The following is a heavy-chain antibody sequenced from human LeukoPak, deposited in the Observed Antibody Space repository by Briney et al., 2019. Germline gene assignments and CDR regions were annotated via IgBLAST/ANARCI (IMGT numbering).Heavy chain of an antibody. CDR1: GGTFSSYT. V-gene: IGHV1-18*01. J-gene: IGHJ6*03. CDR3: ARDAEWELRYYYYMDV. D-gene: IGHD1-26*01. Sequence: ASVKVSCKASGGTFSSYTISWVRQAPGQGLEWMGWISAYNGNTNYAQELQGRVTMTTDTSTSTAYMELRSLRSDDTAVYYCARDAEWELRYYYYMDVWGKGTTVTVSS. CDR2: ISAYNGNT.